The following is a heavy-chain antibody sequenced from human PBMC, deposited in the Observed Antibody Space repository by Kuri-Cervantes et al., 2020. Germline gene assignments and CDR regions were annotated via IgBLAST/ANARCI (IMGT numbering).Heavy chain of an antibody. CDR1: GGTFSSYA. CDR3: AKLYGDHGTDAFDI. V-gene: IGHV1-69*06. Sequence: SVKVSCKASGGTFSSYAISWVRQAPGQGLEWMGGIIPIFGTANYAQKFQGRVTITADKSTSTAYMELSSLRSEDTAVYYCAKLYGDHGTDAFDIWGQGTMVTVSS. D-gene: IGHD4-17*01. J-gene: IGHJ3*02. CDR2: IIPIFGTA.